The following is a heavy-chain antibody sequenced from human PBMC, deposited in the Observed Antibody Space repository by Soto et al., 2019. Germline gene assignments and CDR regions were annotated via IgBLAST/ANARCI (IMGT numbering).Heavy chain of an antibody. D-gene: IGHD2-21*01. V-gene: IGHV3-9*01. Sequence: DVRLVESGGGLVQPGGSLRLSCTGSGFKFDDYAMHWVRQAPGKGLECVACISYNSGAISYVDSVRGRFTISRDNARNSLYLHMNRLRAEDTALYYCTRAGTDIRVIARGALDVWGLGTMLTVA. CDR2: ISYNSGAI. CDR1: GFKFDDYA. J-gene: IGHJ3*01. CDR3: TRAGTDIRVIARGALDV.